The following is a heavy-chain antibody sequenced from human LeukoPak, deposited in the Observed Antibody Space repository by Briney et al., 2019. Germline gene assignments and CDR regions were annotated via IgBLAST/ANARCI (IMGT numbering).Heavy chain of an antibody. J-gene: IGHJ4*02. Sequence: SETLSLTCAVYGGSFSGYYWSWIRQPPGKGLEWIGEINHSGSTNYNPSLKSGVTISVDTTKNQFTLKLSSVTAADTAVYYCASTPGIAVAGTLKSFDYWGQGTLVTVSS. V-gene: IGHV4-34*01. CDR3: ASTPGIAVAGTLKSFDY. CDR2: INHSGST. CDR1: GGSFSGYY. D-gene: IGHD6-19*01.